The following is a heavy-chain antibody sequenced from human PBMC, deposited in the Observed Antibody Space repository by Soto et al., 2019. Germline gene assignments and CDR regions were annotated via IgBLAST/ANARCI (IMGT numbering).Heavy chain of an antibody. V-gene: IGHV4-59*01. CDR1: GGSISRYY. Sequence: PSETLSLTCTVSGGSISRYYWSWIRQPPGKGLEWIGYIYYSGSTNYNPSLKSRVTISVYTSKHQFSLKLSSVTAADTAVYSCARASIVGATDGMDVWGQGATVTVSS. CDR2: IYYSGST. CDR3: ARASIVGATDGMDV. D-gene: IGHD1-26*01. J-gene: IGHJ6*02.